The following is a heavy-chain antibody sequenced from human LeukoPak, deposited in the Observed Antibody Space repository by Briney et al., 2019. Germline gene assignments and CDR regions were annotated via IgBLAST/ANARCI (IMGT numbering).Heavy chain of an antibody. CDR1: GFTFSSYW. J-gene: IGHJ3*02. Sequence: TGGSLRLSCAASGFTFSSYWMHWVRQAPGKGLVWVSRINDDGIGTSYADSVRGRFTISRDNAKNTLYLQINSLRAEDTAVYYCASDYQYYSESGSYRAFDIWGQGTMVTVSS. V-gene: IGHV3-74*01. D-gene: IGHD3-10*01. CDR2: INDDGIGT. CDR3: ASDYQYYSESGSYRAFDI.